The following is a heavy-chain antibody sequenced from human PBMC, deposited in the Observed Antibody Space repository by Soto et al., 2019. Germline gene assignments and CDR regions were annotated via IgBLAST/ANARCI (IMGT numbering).Heavy chain of an antibody. CDR2: ISGSGGST. CDR3: AKARSSWSFDY. V-gene: IGHV3-23*01. J-gene: IGHJ4*02. D-gene: IGHD6-13*01. CDR1: GFTFSSYA. Sequence: GGSLRLSCAASGFTFSSYAMSWVRQAPGKGLEWVSAISGSGGSTYYADSVKGRFTISRDNSKNTLNLQMNSLRAEDSSVYYCAKARSSWSFDYWGQGTLVTVSS.